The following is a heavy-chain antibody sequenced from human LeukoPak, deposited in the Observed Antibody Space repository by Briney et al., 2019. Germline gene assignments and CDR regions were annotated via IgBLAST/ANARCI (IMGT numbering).Heavy chain of an antibody. CDR2: INPSGGST. D-gene: IGHD3-10*01. J-gene: IGHJ5*02. CDR1: GYTFTIYY. V-gene: IGHV1-46*01. CDR3: ARDLTMVRGAKYKPYNWFDP. Sequence: ASVKVSCKASGYTFTIYYIHWVRQAPGQGLEWMGLINPSGGSTNYAQKFQGRVTITADESTSTAYMELSSLRSEDTAMYYCARDLTMVRGAKYKPYNWFDPWGQGTLVTVSS.